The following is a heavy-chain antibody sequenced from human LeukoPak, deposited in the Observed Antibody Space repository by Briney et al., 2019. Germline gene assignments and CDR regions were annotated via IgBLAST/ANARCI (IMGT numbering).Heavy chain of an antibody. CDR2: ISSSGSTI. CDR1: GFTFSSYE. Sequence: GGSLRLSRAASGFTFSSYEMNWVRQAPGKGLEWVSYISSSGSTIYYADSVKGRFTISRDNAKNSLYLQMNSLRAEDTAVYYCARDSSSWSFDYWGQGTLVTVSS. CDR3: ARDSSSWSFDY. D-gene: IGHD6-13*01. J-gene: IGHJ4*02. V-gene: IGHV3-48*03.